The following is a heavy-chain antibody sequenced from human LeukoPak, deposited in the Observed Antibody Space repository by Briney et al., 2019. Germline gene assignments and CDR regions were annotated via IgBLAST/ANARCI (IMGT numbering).Heavy chain of an antibody. CDR3: ARGVAVAGFDY. V-gene: IGHV3-66*01. D-gene: IGHD6-19*01. Sequence: AGGSLRLSCAASGFTFSSYAMSWVRQAPGKGLEWVSVIYSGGSTYYADSVKGRFTISRDNSKNTLYLQMNSLRAEDTAVYYCARGVAVAGFDYWGQGTLVTVSS. CDR1: GFTFSSYA. CDR2: IYSGGST. J-gene: IGHJ4*02.